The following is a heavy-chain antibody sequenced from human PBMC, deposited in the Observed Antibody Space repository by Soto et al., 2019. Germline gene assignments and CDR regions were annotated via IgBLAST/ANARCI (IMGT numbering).Heavy chain of an antibody. CDR2: IRSKAYGGTT. J-gene: IGHJ4*02. D-gene: IGHD2-15*01. CDR1: GFTFGDYA. CDR3: SRDVVVGAKALNY. V-gene: IGHV3-49*03. Sequence: GGSLRLSCTASGFTFGDYAMSWFRQAPGKGLEWVGFIRSKAYGGTTEYAASVKGRFTISRDDSKSIAYLQMNSLRVEDTAVYFCSRDVVVGAKALNYWGQGALVTVSS.